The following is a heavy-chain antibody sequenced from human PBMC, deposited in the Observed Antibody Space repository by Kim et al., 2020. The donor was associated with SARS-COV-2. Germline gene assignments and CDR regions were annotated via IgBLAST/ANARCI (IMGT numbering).Heavy chain of an antibody. J-gene: IGHJ4*02. V-gene: IGHV3-7*03. D-gene: IGHD6-19*01. CDR3: ASSRSGWYLGVFDY. Sequence: DSLKGQFTSSGDNAKNSLYLQMNSLRAEDTAVYYCASSRSGWYLGVFDYWGQGTLVTVSS.